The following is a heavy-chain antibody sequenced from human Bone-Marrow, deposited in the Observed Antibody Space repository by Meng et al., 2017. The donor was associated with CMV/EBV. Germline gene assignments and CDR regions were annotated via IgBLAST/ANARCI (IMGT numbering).Heavy chain of an antibody. Sequence: ASVKVSCKATGYMFTNYGITWVRQGPGQGLEWVGWISAYDGNTVYAQKFYGRITMTTDTSTTTAYMEVRSLRSDDTAIYYRARDIIAARPGFYHYGMDVWGQGTTVTVSS. CDR2: ISAYDGNT. J-gene: IGHJ6*02. D-gene: IGHD6-6*01. V-gene: IGHV1-18*01. CDR3: ARDIIAARPGFYHYGMDV. CDR1: GYMFTNYG.